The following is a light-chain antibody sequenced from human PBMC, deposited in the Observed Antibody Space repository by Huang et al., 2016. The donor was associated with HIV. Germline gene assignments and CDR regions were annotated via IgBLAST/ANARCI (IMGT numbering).Light chain of an antibody. V-gene: IGKV3-15*01. Sequence: EIVMTQSPGTLSVSPGERATRPCRASQSVRSNLAGYQQKPGQAPRLLIYDASTRATGVPARCSGSGAGTQFTLSISSLQSEEFAVYYGQQYDNWPPFTFGPGTKVDIK. CDR1: QSVRSN. CDR2: DAS. J-gene: IGKJ3*01. CDR3: QQYDNWPPFT.